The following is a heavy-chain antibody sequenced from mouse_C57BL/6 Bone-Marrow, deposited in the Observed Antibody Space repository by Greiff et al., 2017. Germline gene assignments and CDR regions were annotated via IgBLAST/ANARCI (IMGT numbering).Heavy chain of an antibody. V-gene: IGHV1-9*01. CDR1: GYTFTGYW. D-gene: IGHD1-1*01. CDR2: ILPGSGST. CDR3: ARRWVTVVATDYLDY. J-gene: IGHJ2*01. Sequence: QVQLQQSGAELMKPGASVKLSCKATGYTFTGYWIEWVKQRPGHGLEWIGEILPGSGSTNYNEKFKGKATFTADTSSNPAYIQLSSLTTEDSDIYYCARRWVTVVATDYLDYWGQGTTLTVSS.